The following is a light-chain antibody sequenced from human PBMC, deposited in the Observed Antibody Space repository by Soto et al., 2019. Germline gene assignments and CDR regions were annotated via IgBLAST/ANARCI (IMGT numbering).Light chain of an antibody. J-gene: IGKJ1*01. CDR1: QSISSNF. CDR2: GAS. Sequence: EIVLTQSPGTLSLSPGEGATLSCRASQSISSNFLAWYQQKRGQAPRLLIHGASNRATGIPDRFCGSGSGTDFTLTITRLEPEDFAVYYCQQYGGSPRTFGQGTKVEVK. CDR3: QQYGGSPRT. V-gene: IGKV3-20*01.